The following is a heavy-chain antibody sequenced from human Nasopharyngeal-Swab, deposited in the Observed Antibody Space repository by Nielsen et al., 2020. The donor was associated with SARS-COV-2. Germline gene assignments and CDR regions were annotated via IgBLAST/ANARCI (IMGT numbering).Heavy chain of an antibody. D-gene: IGHD3-3*01. V-gene: IGHV1-46*01. CDR3: ARSGRITIFGVFINYYYYMDV. J-gene: IGHJ6*03. Sequence: WGRQAPGHGVEWVGIINPTGGSTSYAQKFQGRVTMTRDTTTSTVYMELSSLRSEDTAVYYCARSGRITIFGVFINYYYYMDVWGKGTTVTVSS. CDR2: INPTGGST.